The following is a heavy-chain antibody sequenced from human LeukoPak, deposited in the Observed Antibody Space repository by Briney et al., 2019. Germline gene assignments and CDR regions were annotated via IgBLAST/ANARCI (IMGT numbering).Heavy chain of an antibody. CDR1: GFTFSSYS. Sequence: GGSLRLSCAASGFTFSSYSMNWVRQAPGKGLEWVSSISSSSSYIYYADSVKGRFTISRDNAKNSLYLQMNSLRAEDTAVYYCATYSGSYGTFDYWGQGTLVTASS. D-gene: IGHD1-26*01. V-gene: IGHV3-21*01. J-gene: IGHJ4*02. CDR3: ATYSGSYGTFDY. CDR2: ISSSSSYI.